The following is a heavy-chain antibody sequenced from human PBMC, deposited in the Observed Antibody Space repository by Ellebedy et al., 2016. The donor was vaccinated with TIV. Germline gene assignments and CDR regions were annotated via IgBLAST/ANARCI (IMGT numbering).Heavy chain of an antibody. CDR3: ARARGYYYYMDV. J-gene: IGHJ6*03. CDR2: IKQDGSEK. CDR1: GFTFSAYW. V-gene: IGHV3-7*01. D-gene: IGHD3-10*01. Sequence: PGGSLRLSCAASGFTFSAYWMTWVRQAPGKGLEWVANIKQDGSEKYYVDSVKGRFTISRDNAKNSLYLQMNSLRAEDTAVYYCARARGYYYYMDVWGQGTTVTVSS.